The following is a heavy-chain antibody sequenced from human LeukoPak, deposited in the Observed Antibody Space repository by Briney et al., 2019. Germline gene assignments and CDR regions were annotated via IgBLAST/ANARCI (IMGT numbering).Heavy chain of an antibody. CDR2: IYYSGST. CDR1: GGSISSHY. D-gene: IGHD2-21*02. CDR3: ARGGVTEFDP. Sequence: PSETLSLTCTVSGGSISSHYWSWIRQPPGKGLEWIGYIYYSGSTNYNPSLKSRVTISVDTSKNQFSLKLSSVTAADTAVYYCARGGVTEFDPWGQGTLVTVSS. V-gene: IGHV4-59*11. J-gene: IGHJ5*02.